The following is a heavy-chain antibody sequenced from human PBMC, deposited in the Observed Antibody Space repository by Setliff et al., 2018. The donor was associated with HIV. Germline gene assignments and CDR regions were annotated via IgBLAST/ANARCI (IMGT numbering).Heavy chain of an antibody. J-gene: IGHJ4*02. CDR2: IIPKFGTP. V-gene: IGHV1-69*13. D-gene: IGHD2-2*01. CDR1: GGSFSSYA. Sequence: GASVKVSCKASGGSFSSYALSWVRQAPGQGLEWMGGIIPKFGTPTYAQKFQGRVTITADLSTSTAYMELSSLRSEDTAVYYCARTPYCTKTSCYASFDHWGQGTLVTVSS. CDR3: ARTPYCTKTSCYASFDH.